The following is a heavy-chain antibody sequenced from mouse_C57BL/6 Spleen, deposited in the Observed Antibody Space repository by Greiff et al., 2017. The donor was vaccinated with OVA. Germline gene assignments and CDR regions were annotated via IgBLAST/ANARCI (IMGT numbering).Heavy chain of an antibody. CDR3: ARSVYYSNYGGGFAY. CDR1: GYTFTDYY. Sequence: EVKLQQSGPELVKPGASVKISCKASGYTFTDYYMNWVKQSHGKSLEWIGDINPNNGGTSYNQKFKGKATLTVDKSSSTAYMELRSLTSEDSAVYYCARSVYYSNYGGGFAYWGQGTLVTVSA. V-gene: IGHV1-26*01. CDR2: INPNNGGT. D-gene: IGHD2-5*01. J-gene: IGHJ3*01.